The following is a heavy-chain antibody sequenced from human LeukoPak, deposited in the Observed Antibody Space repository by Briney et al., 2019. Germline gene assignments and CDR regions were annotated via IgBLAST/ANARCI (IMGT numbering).Heavy chain of an antibody. CDR2: ISSSSSTI. Sequence: GGSLRLSCAASGFTFSSYSMNWVRQAPGKGLEWVSYISSSSSTIYYADSVKGRFTISRDNAKNSLYLQMNSLRAGDTAVYYCARDEVSYGSGSSLDYWGQGTLVTVSS. CDR3: ARDEVSYGSGSSLDY. J-gene: IGHJ4*02. CDR1: GFTFSSYS. V-gene: IGHV3-48*01. D-gene: IGHD3-10*01.